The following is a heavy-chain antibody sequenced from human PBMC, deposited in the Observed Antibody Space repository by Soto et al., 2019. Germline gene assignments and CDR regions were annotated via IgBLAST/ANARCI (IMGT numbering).Heavy chain of an antibody. CDR2: INPNSGGT. CDR3: AREPATAKPEGVDF. V-gene: IGHV1-2*02. J-gene: IGHJ4*01. Sequence: ASVKVSCKASGYTFSDYYIHWVRQAPGQGLEWMGWINPNSGGTKYAPKFQGGVTMTRDTSITTAYMELSRLRSGDTAVYYCAREPATAKPEGVDFWGHGTLVTVSS. D-gene: IGHD1-1*01. CDR1: GYTFSDYY.